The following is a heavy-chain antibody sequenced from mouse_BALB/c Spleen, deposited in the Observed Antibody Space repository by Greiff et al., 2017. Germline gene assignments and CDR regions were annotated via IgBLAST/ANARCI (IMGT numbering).Heavy chain of an antibody. Sequence: EVKLMESGGGLVQPGGSLKLSCAASGFTFSSYGMSWVRQTPDKRLELVATINSNGGSTYYPDSVKGRFTISRDNAKNTLYLQMSSLKSEDTAMYYCARDGNWDFDYWGQGTTLTVSS. J-gene: IGHJ2*01. CDR1: GFTFSSYG. CDR3: ARDGNWDFDY. CDR2: INSNGGST. D-gene: IGHD2-1*01. V-gene: IGHV5-6-3*01.